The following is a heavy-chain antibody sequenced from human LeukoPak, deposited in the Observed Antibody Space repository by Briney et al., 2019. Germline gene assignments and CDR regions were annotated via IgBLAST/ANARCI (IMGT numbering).Heavy chain of an antibody. CDR2: IYYSGST. Sequence: SETLSLNCAVYGGSFSGHYWSWIRQHPGKGLEWIGYIYYSGSTYYNPSLKSRVTISVDTSKNQFSLKLSSVTAADTAVYYCARVYSSSWFYFDYWGQGTLVTVSS. V-gene: IGHV4-31*11. J-gene: IGHJ4*02. CDR1: GGSFSGHY. CDR3: ARVYSSSWFYFDY. D-gene: IGHD6-13*01.